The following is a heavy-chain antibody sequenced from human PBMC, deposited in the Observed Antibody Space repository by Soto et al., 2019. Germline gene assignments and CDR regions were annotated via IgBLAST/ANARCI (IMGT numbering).Heavy chain of an antibody. CDR3: ARLREEPVKISEIVVVVAAKGAFDI. V-gene: IGHV5-51*01. CDR1: GYSFTSYW. J-gene: IGHJ3*02. CDR2: IYPGDSNT. D-gene: IGHD2-15*01. Sequence: PGESLKISCKGSGYSFTSYWIGWVRQMPGKGLEWMGIIYPGDSNTRYSPSLQGQVTISVDKSISTAYLQWSSLKATDTAMYYCARLREEPVKISEIVVVVAAKGAFDIWGQGTMVTVSS.